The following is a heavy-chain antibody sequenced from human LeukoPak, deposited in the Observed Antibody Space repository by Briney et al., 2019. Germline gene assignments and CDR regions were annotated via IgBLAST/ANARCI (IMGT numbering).Heavy chain of an antibody. V-gene: IGHV1-2*02. Sequence: GASVKVSCKASGYTFTDYYIHWVRQAPGQGLEWMGYIYPKNGDTNYAQKFQGRVTMTRDTPISTAYMELTRLRSDDTAVYSCATIEGRAGTDWGQGTLVTVSS. J-gene: IGHJ4*02. CDR2: IYPKNGDT. CDR1: GYTFTDYY. CDR3: ATIEGRAGTD. D-gene: IGHD6-19*01.